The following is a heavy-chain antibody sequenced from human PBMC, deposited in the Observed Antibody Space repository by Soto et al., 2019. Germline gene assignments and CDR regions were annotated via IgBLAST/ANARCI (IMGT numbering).Heavy chain of an antibody. CDR3: ANIMITYGRVIRIADFEN. CDR2: IYWDDYR. CDR1: AFSRTTRGVG. V-gene: IGHV2-5*02. D-gene: IGHD3-16*02. Sequence: SVPTLLNPTRTLSLTFTFSAFSRTTRGVGVGGIRQAPGKALEWLSIIYWDDYRRYNPSLNSRLAITKDTSRNQVVITMTTLDTVETATYYCANIMITYGRVIRIADFENWGQGTMVTVSS. J-gene: IGHJ3*02.